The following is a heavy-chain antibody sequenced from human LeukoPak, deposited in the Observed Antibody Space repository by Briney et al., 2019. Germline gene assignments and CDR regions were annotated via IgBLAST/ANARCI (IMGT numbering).Heavy chain of an antibody. J-gene: IGHJ4*02. CDR2: ISSSSSYI. CDR1: GFTLSSYS. CDR3: ARENGIAVVGTLDY. D-gene: IGHD6-19*01. Sequence: PGGSLRLSCAASGFTLSSYSMNWVRQAPGKGLEWVSSISSSSSYIYYADSVKGRFTISRDNAKNSLYLQMNSLRAEDTAVYYCARENGIAVVGTLDYWGQGTLVTVSS. V-gene: IGHV3-21*01.